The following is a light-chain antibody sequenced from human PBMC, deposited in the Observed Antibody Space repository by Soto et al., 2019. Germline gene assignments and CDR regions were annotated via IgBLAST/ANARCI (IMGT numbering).Light chain of an antibody. V-gene: IGKV3-20*01. J-gene: IGKJ2*01. CDR3: QQYGSSPPYT. Sequence: EGVLTQSPGTLSLSPGERATLSCRASQSVSNNYFPWYQQKPGQAPRLLIFGSSDRATGIPDRFSGSGSGTDFTLTISRLEPEDFAVYYCQQYGSSPPYTFGQGTKMEIK. CDR2: GSS. CDR1: QSVSNNY.